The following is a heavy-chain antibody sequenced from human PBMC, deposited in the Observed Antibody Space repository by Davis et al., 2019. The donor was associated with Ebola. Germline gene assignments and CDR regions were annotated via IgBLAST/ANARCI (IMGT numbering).Heavy chain of an antibody. J-gene: IGHJ4*02. V-gene: IGHV3-23*01. CDR2: ISGSGGAT. Sequence: GGSLRLSCAASGFTFNNYAMAWVRQAPGKGLEWVATISGSGGATHYADSVKGRFTISRDNSRNTLYLQMNSLRGDATAVYFCAKDVGTTIFDYWGQGTLVTVSS. D-gene: IGHD1-26*01. CDR3: AKDVGTTIFDY. CDR1: GFTFNNYA.